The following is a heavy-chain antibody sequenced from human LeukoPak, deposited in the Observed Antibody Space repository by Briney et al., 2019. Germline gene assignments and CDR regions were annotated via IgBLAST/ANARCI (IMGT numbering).Heavy chain of an antibody. D-gene: IGHD3-16*02. Sequence: GGSLRLSCAASGFTFSNYWMNWVRQAPGKGLEWLANIKQDGSQRYYVDSVKGRFTISRDNAKNSLYLQMNSLRAEDTAVYYCAKDLALWGSVLSEAFDIWGQGTMVTVSS. J-gene: IGHJ3*02. CDR2: IKQDGSQR. CDR1: GFTFSNYW. V-gene: IGHV3-7*01. CDR3: AKDLALWGSVLSEAFDI.